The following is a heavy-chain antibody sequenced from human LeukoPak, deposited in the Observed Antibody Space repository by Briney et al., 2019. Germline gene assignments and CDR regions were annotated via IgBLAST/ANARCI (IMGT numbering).Heavy chain of an antibody. CDR1: GGTFSSYA. CDR2: IIPIFGTA. Sequence: GASVKVSCKASGGTFSSYAISWVRQAPGQRLEWMGGIIPIFGTANYAQKFQGRVTITADESTSTAYMELSSLRSEDTAVYYCARAAYDFWSGNTFDYWGQGTLVTVSS. CDR3: ARAAYDFWSGNTFDY. D-gene: IGHD3-3*01. J-gene: IGHJ4*02. V-gene: IGHV1-69*13.